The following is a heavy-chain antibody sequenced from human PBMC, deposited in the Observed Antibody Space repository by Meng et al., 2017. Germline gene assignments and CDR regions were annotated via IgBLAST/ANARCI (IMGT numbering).Heavy chain of an antibody. D-gene: IGHD1-26*01. CDR1: VYTFTSYA. V-gene: IGHV7-4-1*02. CDR3: AREGRVDFDY. Sequence: QLVESWSEFNEPGPSVKVSCNASVYTFTSYAMNWVRPAPGQGLEWMGWINTNTGNPTYAQGFTGRFVFSLDTSVSTAYLQISSLKAEDTAVYYCAREGRVDFDYWGQGTLVTVSS. J-gene: IGHJ4*02. CDR2: INTNTGNP.